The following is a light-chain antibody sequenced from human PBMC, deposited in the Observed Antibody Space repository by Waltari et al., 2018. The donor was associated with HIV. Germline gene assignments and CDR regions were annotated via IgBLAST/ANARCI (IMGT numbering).Light chain of an antibody. J-gene: IGLJ2*01. CDR2: KDS. V-gene: IGLV3-25*03. CDR1: ALPKQY. Sequence: SSEVTQPPSVSVSPGQTARIPCSGDALPKQYAPWYQQKPGQAPVVVIYKDSERPSGIPERFSGSSSGTTVTLTISGVQAEDEADYYCQSADSSGTSVVFGGGTKLTVL. CDR3: QSADSSGTSVV.